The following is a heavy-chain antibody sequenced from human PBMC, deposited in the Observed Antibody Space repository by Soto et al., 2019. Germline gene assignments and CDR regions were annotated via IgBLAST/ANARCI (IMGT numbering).Heavy chain of an antibody. CDR3: ATTGFTFNIYAIH. CDR2: MNPNSGNT. J-gene: IGHJ4*02. Sequence: ASVKVSCKASGYTFGNNYISWVLQATGQGLEWMGWMNPNSGNTGYAQKFQGRVSMTRNTSITTAYLELSSLRSDDTAIYYCATTGFTFNIYAIHWGQGTLVTVSS. D-gene: IGHD2-8*01. CDR1: GYTFGNNY. V-gene: IGHV1-8*01.